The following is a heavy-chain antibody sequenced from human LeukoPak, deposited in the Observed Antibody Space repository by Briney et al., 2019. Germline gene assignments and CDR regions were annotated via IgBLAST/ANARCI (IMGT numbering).Heavy chain of an antibody. V-gene: IGHV6-1*01. CDR3: ARGRPFDY. CDR2: TYYRSKWYN. Sequence: SQTLSLTCAISGDNVSINSTSWNWIRQSPSRGLEWLGRTYYRSKWYNDYAVSVKSRITINPDTSKNQFSLHLNSVTPDDTAVYYCARGRPFDYWGQGTLVTVSS. J-gene: IGHJ4*02. CDR1: GDNVSINSTS.